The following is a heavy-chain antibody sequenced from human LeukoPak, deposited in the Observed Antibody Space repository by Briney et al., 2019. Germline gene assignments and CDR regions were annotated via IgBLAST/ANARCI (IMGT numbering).Heavy chain of an antibody. CDR3: ASRQDLGWHYDN. Sequence: GGSLRLSCAASGFTFSSYAMSWVRQAPGKGLEWVSGFSGGGSNTYYADSVKGRFTISRDISKKTLYLQMNSLRADDTAAYYCASRQDLGWHYDNWGQGALVTVSS. D-gene: IGHD6-19*01. J-gene: IGHJ4*02. CDR1: GFTFSSYA. CDR2: FSGGGSNT. V-gene: IGHV3-23*01.